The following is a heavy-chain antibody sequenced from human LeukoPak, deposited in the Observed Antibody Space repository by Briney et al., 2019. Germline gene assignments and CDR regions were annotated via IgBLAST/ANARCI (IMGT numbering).Heavy chain of an antibody. V-gene: IGHV4-38-2*02. CDR1: GYSISSGFY. Sequence: PESLSLTCAVSGYSISSGFYRAWIRQPPGKGLEWLGIIYYSGNTYYNPSLKSRLTISVDTSKNEFSLKLSSVTAADTAVYYCARDNGGDDRPTLDYWGQGTLVTVSS. D-gene: IGHD2-8*01. CDR3: ARDNGGDDRPTLDY. CDR2: IYYSGNT. J-gene: IGHJ4*02.